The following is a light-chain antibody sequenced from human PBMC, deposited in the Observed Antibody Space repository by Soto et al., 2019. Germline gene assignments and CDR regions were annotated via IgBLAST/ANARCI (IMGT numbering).Light chain of an antibody. J-gene: IGKJ5*01. CDR3: QQFGSSPIT. CDR1: QTVSSTY. CDR2: DAS. V-gene: IGKV3-20*01. Sequence: EIVLTQSPGTLSLSPGERATLSCRTSQTVSSTYFAWYQQRPGQAPRLLFYDASTRATGIPDRFSCSGSQRDFTLTISRLEPADSAIYYCQQFGSSPITFGQGTRLESK.